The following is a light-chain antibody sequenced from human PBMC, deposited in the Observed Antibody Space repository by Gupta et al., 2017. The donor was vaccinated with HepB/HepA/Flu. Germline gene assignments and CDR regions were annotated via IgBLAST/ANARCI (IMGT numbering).Light chain of an antibody. Sequence: QSALTQPASVSGTPGQSITTSCTGTSRDVGGYKYVSWYQHHPGKAPKVMIYDVSNRPSGVSSRFAGSKSGNTASLTISGLQAEDEADYYCCSFTVSGTYVFGGGTKLTVL. J-gene: IGLJ2*01. CDR3: CSFTVSGTYV. CDR2: DVS. CDR1: SRDVGGYKY. V-gene: IGLV2-14*03.